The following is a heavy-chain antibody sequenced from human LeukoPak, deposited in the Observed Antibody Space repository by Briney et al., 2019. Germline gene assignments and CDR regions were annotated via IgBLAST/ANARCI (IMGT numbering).Heavy chain of an antibody. CDR1: GFTFSSYG. CDR3: AKDLCVYSGYDCPLDY. Sequence: GGSLRLSCAASGFTFSSYGMHWVRQAPGKGLEWVAVISYDGSNKYYADSVKGRFTISRDNSKNTLYLQMNSLRAEDTAVYYCAKDLCVYSGYDCPLDYWGQGTLVTVSS. J-gene: IGHJ4*02. V-gene: IGHV3-30*18. D-gene: IGHD5-12*01. CDR2: ISYDGSNK.